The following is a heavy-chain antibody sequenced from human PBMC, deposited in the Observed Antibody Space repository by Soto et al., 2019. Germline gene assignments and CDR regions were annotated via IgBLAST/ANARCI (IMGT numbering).Heavy chain of an antibody. CDR3: ATEGGIVDANWFGP. D-gene: IGHD1-26*01. Sequence: SETLSLTCTVSGDSVSRSRYYWGWIRQSPGKGLEWIGSIYYSGSTYYNPSLKSRVSLSIDTSKNQFSLKVNSMTAADTAIYYCATEGGIVDANWFGPWGQGTLVTVSS. J-gene: IGHJ5*02. CDR2: IYYSGST. CDR1: GDSVSRSRYY. V-gene: IGHV4-39*02.